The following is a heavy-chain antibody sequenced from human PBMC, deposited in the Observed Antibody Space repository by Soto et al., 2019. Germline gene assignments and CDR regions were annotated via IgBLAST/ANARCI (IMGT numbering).Heavy chain of an antibody. CDR1: GGSFKRGSYS. CDR2: VYHTGRT. Sequence: QVQLQESGPGLVKPSEPLSLTCTVSGGSFKRGSYSWSWTRQPPGKGLEWIGYVYHTGRTSYNPSLKSRVSISMDTSKNQFSLNLDSVTAADTAVYFCARDFAYFDSWGQGTLVTVSS. CDR3: ARDFAYFDS. J-gene: IGHJ4*02. V-gene: IGHV4-61*01. D-gene: IGHD3-3*01.